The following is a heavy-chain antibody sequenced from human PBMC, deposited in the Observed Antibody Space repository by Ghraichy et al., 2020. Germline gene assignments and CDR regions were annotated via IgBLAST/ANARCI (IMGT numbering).Heavy chain of an antibody. J-gene: IGHJ2*01. V-gene: IGHV3-23*01. Sequence: GGSLRLSCAASGFTFSSYAMSWVRQAPGKGLEWVSFISDSGGNTYYADSVKGRFTISRDNSKNTLYVQMSSLRSDDKAVYYCAKGRSTSAWHFDLWGRGTLVTVSS. CDR3: AKGRSTSAWHFDL. CDR2: ISDSGGNT. D-gene: IGHD2-2*01. CDR1: GFTFSSYA.